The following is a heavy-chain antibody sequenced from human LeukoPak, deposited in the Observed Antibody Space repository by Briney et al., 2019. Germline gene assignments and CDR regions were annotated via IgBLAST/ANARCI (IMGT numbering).Heavy chain of an antibody. V-gene: IGHV1-46*01. J-gene: IGHJ5*02. CDR2: INPSGTTT. D-gene: IGHD1-26*01. Sequence: ASMKVSCKASGGTFSSYVISWVRQAPGQGLEWMGVINPSGTTTVYAQKFQGRVTMTRDTSTSTDYLELRSLRSEDTATYYCARDHSRTEGGTSFWWFDPWGQGTLVIVSS. CDR1: GGTFSSYV. CDR3: ARDHSRTEGGTSFWWFDP.